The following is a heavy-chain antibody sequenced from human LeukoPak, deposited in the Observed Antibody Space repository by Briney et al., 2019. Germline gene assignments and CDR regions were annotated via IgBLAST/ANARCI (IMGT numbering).Heavy chain of an antibody. CDR3: AKELLYSSSWTPNY. Sequence: GGSLRLSCAASGFTFSSYGMHWVRQAPGKGLEWLAVISFGGTDAFYADSVKGRFTISRDNSKNTLYLQMNSLRAEDTAVYYCAKELLYSSSWTPNYWGQGTLVTVSS. D-gene: IGHD6-13*01. CDR2: ISFGGTDA. CDR1: GFTFSSYG. V-gene: IGHV3-30*18. J-gene: IGHJ4*02.